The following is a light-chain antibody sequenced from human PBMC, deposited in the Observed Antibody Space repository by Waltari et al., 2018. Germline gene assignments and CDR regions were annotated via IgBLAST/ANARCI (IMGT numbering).Light chain of an antibody. CDR3: QVWTSSPAHVV. Sequence: SYELTQPLLVSVAPGPTATITRGVSNLVSKTGHWYQQKPGLAPLLVIYRDINRPSGIPERFSGSKSGNMATLKINRVEDVDEADYYCQVWTSSPAHVVFGGGTKLTVL. CDR2: RDI. CDR1: NLVSKT. V-gene: IGLV3-9*01. J-gene: IGLJ2*01.